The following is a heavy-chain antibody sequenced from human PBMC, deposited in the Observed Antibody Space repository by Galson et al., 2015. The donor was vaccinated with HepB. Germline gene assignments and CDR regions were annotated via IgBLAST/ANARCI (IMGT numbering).Heavy chain of an antibody. J-gene: IGHJ6*03. V-gene: IGHV3-15*01. CDR1: GFTFSNAW. CDR2: IKSKTDDGTT. CDR3: TTGRGYSYYYMDV. Sequence: SLRLSCAASGFTFSNAWMRWVRQAPGKGLEWVGRIKSKTDDGTTDYAAPVKGRFTISRDDSKNTLYLHMNSVKNEGTAVYYCTTGRGYSYYYMDVWGKGTPVTVSS.